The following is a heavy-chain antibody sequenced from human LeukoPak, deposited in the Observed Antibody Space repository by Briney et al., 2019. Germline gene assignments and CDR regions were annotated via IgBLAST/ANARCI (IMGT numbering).Heavy chain of an antibody. D-gene: IGHD6-6*01. V-gene: IGHV1-46*01. Sequence: ASVKVSCKASGGTFSSYAISWVRQAPGQGLEWMGIINPSGGSTSYAQKFQGRVTMTRDTSTSTVYMELSSLRSEDTAVYYCAREGYSSSCYDWGQGTLVTVSS. CDR3: AREGYSSSCYD. CDR1: GGTFSSYA. CDR2: INPSGGST. J-gene: IGHJ4*02.